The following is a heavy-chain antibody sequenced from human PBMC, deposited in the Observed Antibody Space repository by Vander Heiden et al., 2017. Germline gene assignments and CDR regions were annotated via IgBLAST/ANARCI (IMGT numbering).Heavy chain of an antibody. J-gene: IGHJ5*02. CDR2: NSASGAHT. V-gene: IGHV3-23*01. Sequence: EVQMLESGGDLVQHGGSIRLYCADSGSTFTRYAMSGVRQAPGKWMEWVSGNSASGAHTYFPDSEKVRFTISKDNSKDTLYLQINSLRAEDTAVYYCAEFGTTLFHEGASWGQGTLVPVSS. CDR1: GSTFTRYA. CDR3: AEFGTTLFHEGAS. D-gene: IGHD2-15*01.